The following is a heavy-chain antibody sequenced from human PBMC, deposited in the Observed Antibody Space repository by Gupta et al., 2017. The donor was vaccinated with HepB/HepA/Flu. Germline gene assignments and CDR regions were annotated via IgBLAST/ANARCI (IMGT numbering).Heavy chain of an antibody. CDR3: ARDGGSDPTLDY. CDR2: IWYDGSNK. Sequence: QVRLVESGGGVVHPGRSLRLSCAGSGFTFSSYGMHWVRQAPGKGPEWVAVIWYDGSNKYYADSVKGRFPISRENSKNTLYLQMKSLGAEDTAVYYCARDGGSDPTLDYWCQGTLVTVSS. J-gene: IGHJ4*02. CDR1: GFTFSSYG. V-gene: IGHV3-33*01. D-gene: IGHD1-1*01.